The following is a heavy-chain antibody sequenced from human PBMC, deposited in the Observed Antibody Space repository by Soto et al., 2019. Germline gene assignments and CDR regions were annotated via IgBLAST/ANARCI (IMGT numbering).Heavy chain of an antibody. J-gene: IGHJ6*02. CDR2: MNPNSGNT. CDR1: GYTFTSYD. V-gene: IGHV1-8*01. Sequence: QVQLVQSGAEVKKPGASVEVSCKASGYTFTSYDINWVRQATGQGLEWMGWMNPNSGNTGYAQKFQGRLTMPGNTSISTAYMERSSLRSEDTAVYYCARWPDGYYYYGMDVWAKGPRSPSP. CDR3: ARWPDGYYYYGMDV.